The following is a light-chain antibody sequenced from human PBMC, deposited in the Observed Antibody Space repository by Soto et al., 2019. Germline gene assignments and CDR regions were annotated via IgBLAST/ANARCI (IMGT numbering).Light chain of an antibody. CDR1: SSDVGAYNY. Sequence: QSALTQPASVSGSPGQSIAISCTGTSSDVGAYNYVSWYQQYPGKAPKLMIYDVSNRPSGVSDRFSGSKSGNTASLTISGLQAEDEADYYCRSYTTSFTYVFGTGTKLTVL. J-gene: IGLJ1*01. CDR3: RSYTTSFTYV. V-gene: IGLV2-14*03. CDR2: DVS.